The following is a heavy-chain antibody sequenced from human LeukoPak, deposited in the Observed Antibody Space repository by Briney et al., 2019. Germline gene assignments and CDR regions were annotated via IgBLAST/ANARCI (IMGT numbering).Heavy chain of an antibody. D-gene: IGHD3-22*01. V-gene: IGHV4-34*01. Sequence: SETLSLTCAVYGGSFSGYYWSWIRQPPGKGLEWIGEINHSGSTNYNPSLKSRVTISVDTSKNQFSLKLSSVTAADTAVYYCARGGESDYYDSSGYYYRLDYWGQGTLVTVSS. J-gene: IGHJ4*02. CDR1: GGSFSGYY. CDR3: ARGGESDYYDSSGYYYRLDY. CDR2: INHSGST.